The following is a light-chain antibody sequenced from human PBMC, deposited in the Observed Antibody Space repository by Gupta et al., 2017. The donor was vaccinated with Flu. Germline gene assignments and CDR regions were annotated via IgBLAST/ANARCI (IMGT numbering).Light chain of an antibody. V-gene: IGKV4-1*01. CDR2: WAS. CDR3: QQDDSTPST. CDR1: QGVGSSSNNKNY. J-gene: IGKJ2*01. Sequence: DIVMTQSPDSLAVSLGGRATINCKSSQGVGSSSNNKNYLAWYQQKPGQPPNLLIYWASTRESGVPDRFSGRGCGTDFTLPISSRQAEDVAVYYCQQDDSTPSTFGQGTKLEIK.